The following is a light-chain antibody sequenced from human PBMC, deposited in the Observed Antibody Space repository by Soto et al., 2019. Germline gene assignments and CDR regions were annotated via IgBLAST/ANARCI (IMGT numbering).Light chain of an antibody. V-gene: IGLV1-51*02. CDR1: SSSIGTSY. Sequence: QSLLTQPPSVSAAPGHKVTISCSVTSSSIGTSYVSWFQQLPGTAPKLLIYEDTRPPSGIPHRFSGSRSATSATLGITGVQTGDEADYYCGTWDSSLSAYVFGIGTKVTVL. CDR3: GTWDSSLSAYV. J-gene: IGLJ1*01. CDR2: EDT.